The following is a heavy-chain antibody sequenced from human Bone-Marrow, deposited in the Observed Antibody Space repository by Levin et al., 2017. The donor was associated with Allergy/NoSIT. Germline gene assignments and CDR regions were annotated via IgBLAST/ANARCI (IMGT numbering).Heavy chain of an antibody. CDR2: IKQNGYET. CDR3: VRAAPFDCSSTSCSLFDH. CDR1: GFTFSSYS. D-gene: IGHD2-2*01. V-gene: IGHV3-7*01. J-gene: IGHJ4*02. Sequence: GGSLRLSCAASGFTFSSYSMSWVRQAPGKGLEWVATIKQNGYETYYLDAVKGRFTISRDNAQNSLFLQMSSLRAEDTALYYCVRAAPFDCSSTSCSLFDHWGQGTLVTVSS.